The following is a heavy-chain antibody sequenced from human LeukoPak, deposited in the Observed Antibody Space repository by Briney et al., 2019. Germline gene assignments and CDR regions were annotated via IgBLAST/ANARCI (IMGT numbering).Heavy chain of an antibody. CDR2: ISSSSSTI. CDR3: ARSGSGWSSFDP. J-gene: IGHJ5*02. Sequence: GGSLRLSCAASGFTFSSYSMNWVRQAPGKGLEWVSSISSSSSTIYYADSVKGRFTISRDNAKNSLYLQMNSLRAEDTAVYYCARSGSGWSSFDPWGQGTLVTVSS. D-gene: IGHD6-19*01. CDR1: GFTFSSYS. V-gene: IGHV3-48*04.